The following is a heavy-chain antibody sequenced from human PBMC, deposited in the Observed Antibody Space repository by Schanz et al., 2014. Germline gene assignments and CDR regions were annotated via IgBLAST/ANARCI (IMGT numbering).Heavy chain of an antibody. CDR2: MSGSGSTA. CDR1: GFTFFGSFA. J-gene: IGHJ4*02. CDR3: ARLDSSSWYPRY. Sequence: EVQLLESGGGLVQPGGSLRLSCVASGFTFFGSFAMSWVRQAPGKGLEWVSGMSGSGSTADYADSVKGRFTTSRDNGKKSMYLQMNSLRAEDTAVYYCARLDSSSWYPRYWGQGTLVTVSS. V-gene: IGHV3-23*01. D-gene: IGHD6-13*01.